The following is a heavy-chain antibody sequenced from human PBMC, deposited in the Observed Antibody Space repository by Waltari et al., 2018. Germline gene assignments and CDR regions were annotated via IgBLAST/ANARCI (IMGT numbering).Heavy chain of an antibody. D-gene: IGHD7-27*01. CDR2: VIPMFGIP. V-gene: IGHV1-69*12. J-gene: IGHJ6*02. CDR3: ARHELGISQFYYNMNV. CDR1: GGSFGGYG. Sequence: HVQLVQSGAEVKKPGSSVKVSCKASGGSFGGYGISWVRQAPGQGLEWMGGVIPMFGIPEYSQKFQDRLTITADESTNAAYMELSSLSSEDTAIYYCARHELGISQFYYNMNVWGQGTTVTISS.